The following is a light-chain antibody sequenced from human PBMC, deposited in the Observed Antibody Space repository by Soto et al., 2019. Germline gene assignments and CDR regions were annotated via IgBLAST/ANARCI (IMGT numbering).Light chain of an antibody. CDR2: AAS. J-gene: IGKJ4*01. V-gene: IGKV1-39*01. Sequence: DIQMTQSPSSLSASVGDRVTITCRASQSISSYLNWYQQKPGKAPKLLIYAASSLQSGVPSRFSGSGSGTDFTLTISSLQPEDFATYYCQRSFRIPLTFRGGTKVEIK. CDR3: QRSFRIPLT. CDR1: QSISSY.